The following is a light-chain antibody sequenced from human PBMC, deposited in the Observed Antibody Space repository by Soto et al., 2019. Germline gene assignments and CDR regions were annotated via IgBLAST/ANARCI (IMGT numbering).Light chain of an antibody. CDR2: DAS. CDR3: QHYNSYSRA. V-gene: IGKV1-5*01. Sequence: DVQMTQSPSTLSASVGDRVTMTCRASEFISDWLAWYQQKPGQAPKLLIYDASTLESGVPGRFSGSGVGTHFTLTISGLQPEDFATYHCQHYNSYSRAFGQGPKV. CDR1: EFISDW. J-gene: IGKJ1*01.